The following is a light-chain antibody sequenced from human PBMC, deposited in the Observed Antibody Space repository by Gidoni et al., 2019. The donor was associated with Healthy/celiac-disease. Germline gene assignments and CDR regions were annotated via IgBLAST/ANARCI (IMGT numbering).Light chain of an antibody. V-gene: IGKV1-39*01. CDR2: SAS. CDR1: QSISSY. J-gene: IGKJ1*01. Sequence: DIQMTQSTSSLSASVGDRVTITCRASQSISSYLNWYQQKPGKAPKLLIYSASSLQSGVPSRFSGSGSGTDFSLTIISLQPEDFSTYYCQQRYSTPRRTFGQGTKVEIK. CDR3: QQRYSTPRRT.